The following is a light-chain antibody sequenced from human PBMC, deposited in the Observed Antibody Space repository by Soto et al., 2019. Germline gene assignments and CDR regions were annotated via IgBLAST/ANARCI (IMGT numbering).Light chain of an antibody. CDR1: NSDVGGYNY. Sequence: QSVLTQPASVSGSPGQSITISCTGTNSDVGGYNYVSWYQQHPGKAPKLVIYGVSDRPSGVSDRFSGSKSDNTASLTISGLQPEDEADYYCCSYTRVTTLSVFGTGTKLTVL. J-gene: IGLJ1*01. V-gene: IGLV2-14*01. CDR3: CSYTRVTTLSV. CDR2: GVS.